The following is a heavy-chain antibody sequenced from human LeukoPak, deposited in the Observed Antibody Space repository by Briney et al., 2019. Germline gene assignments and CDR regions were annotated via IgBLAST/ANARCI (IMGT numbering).Heavy chain of an antibody. CDR2: VSYDGSIK. CDR3: AKRGPIYSSSPGNYFDY. V-gene: IGHV3-30-3*02. Sequence: GGSLRLSCAASGFTFSRYPMHWVRQAPGKGLEWVAVVSYDGSIKSYADSVKGRFTISRDNSKNTLYLQMNSLRAEDTAVYYCAKRGPIYSSSPGNYFDYWGQGTLVTVSS. J-gene: IGHJ4*02. CDR1: GFTFSRYP. D-gene: IGHD6-6*01.